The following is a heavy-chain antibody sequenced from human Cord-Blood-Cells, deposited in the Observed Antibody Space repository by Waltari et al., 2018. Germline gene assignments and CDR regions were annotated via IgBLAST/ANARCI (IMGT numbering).Heavy chain of an antibody. CDR1: SISSYY. CDR3: ARGVGATTTYYYYMDV. Sequence: SISSYYWSWIRQPAGKGLEWIGRIYTSGSTNYNPSLKSRVTMSVDTSKNQFSLKLSSVTAADTAVYYCARGVGATTTYYYYMDVWGKGTTVTVSS. V-gene: IGHV4-4*07. J-gene: IGHJ6*03. CDR2: IYTSGST. D-gene: IGHD1-26*01.